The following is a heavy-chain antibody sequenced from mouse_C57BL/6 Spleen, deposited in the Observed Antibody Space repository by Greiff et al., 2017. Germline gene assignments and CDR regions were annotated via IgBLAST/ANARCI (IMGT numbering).Heavy chain of an antibody. Sequence: VKLMESGPELVKPGASVKISCKASGYAFSSSWMNWVKQRPGKGLEWIGRIYPGDGDTNYNGKFKGKATLTADKSSSTAYMQLSSLTSEDSAVYFCARSTPDYFDYWGQGTTLTVSS. CDR1: GYAFSSSW. D-gene: IGHD4-1*02. J-gene: IGHJ2*01. CDR2: IYPGDGDT. CDR3: ARSTPDYFDY. V-gene: IGHV1-82*01.